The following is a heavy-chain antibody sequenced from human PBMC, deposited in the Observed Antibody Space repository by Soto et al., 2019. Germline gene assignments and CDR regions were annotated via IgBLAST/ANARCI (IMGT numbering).Heavy chain of an antibody. V-gene: IGHV3-30*18. D-gene: IGHD1-26*01. Sequence: QVQLVESGEGVVQPGRSLRLSCAASGFTFSSLGMHWVRQAPGKGLEWVAVISYDGSEKYYADSVKGRFTISRDNSKNTLSLQMNSLRAEDTAVYYCVKERTGTWDFDYWRQGTLVTVSS. CDR2: ISYDGSEK. CDR1: GFTFSSLG. J-gene: IGHJ4*02. CDR3: VKERTGTWDFDY.